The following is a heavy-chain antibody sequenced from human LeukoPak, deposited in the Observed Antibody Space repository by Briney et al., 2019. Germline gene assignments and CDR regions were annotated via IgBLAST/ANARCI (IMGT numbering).Heavy chain of an antibody. CDR2: ISYDGSNK. CDR1: GFTFSSYG. CDR3: AKDPRYYDFWSGYSWVYYFDY. D-gene: IGHD3-3*01. J-gene: IGHJ4*02. Sequence: GGSLRLSCAASGFTFSSYGMHWVRQAPGKGLEWVAVISYDGSNKYYADSVKGRFTISRDNSKNTLYLQMNSLRAEDTAVYHCAKDPRYYDFWSGYSWVYYFDYWGQGTLVTVSS. V-gene: IGHV3-30*18.